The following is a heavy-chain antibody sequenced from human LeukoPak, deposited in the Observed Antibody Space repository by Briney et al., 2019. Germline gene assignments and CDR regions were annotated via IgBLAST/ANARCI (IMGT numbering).Heavy chain of an antibody. J-gene: IGHJ6*03. D-gene: IGHD2-2*01. CDR1: GFTFDDYA. CDR2: ISWNSDSI. V-gene: IGHV3-9*03. Sequence: GGSLRLSCAASGFTFDDYAMHWVRQAPGKGLEWVSGISWNSDSIGYADSVLGRFTISRDNAKNSLYLQMSSLRAEDMALYYCTKSSSSRYYYYYYMDVWGKGTMVTVSS. CDR3: TKSSSSRYYYYYYMDV.